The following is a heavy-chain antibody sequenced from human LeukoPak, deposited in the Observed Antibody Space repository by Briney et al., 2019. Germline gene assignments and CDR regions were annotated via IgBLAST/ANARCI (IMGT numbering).Heavy chain of an antibody. Sequence: GGSLRLSCAASGLTFSTYTMNGVRQAPGKGLEWVSSISSSSSYLYYADSVKGRFTISRANAKNSLYLEMNSLRAEDTAVYYCARGADYDILTGYMDVWGKGTTVTVSS. J-gene: IGHJ6*03. CDR1: GLTFSTYT. CDR2: ISSSSSYL. CDR3: ARGADYDILTGYMDV. V-gene: IGHV3-21*01. D-gene: IGHD3-9*01.